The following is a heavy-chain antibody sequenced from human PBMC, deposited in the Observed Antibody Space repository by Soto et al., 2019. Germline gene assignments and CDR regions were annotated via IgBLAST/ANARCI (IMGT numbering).Heavy chain of an antibody. J-gene: IGHJ6*02. V-gene: IGHV3-21*01. CDR3: ARDPRGPNYYGMDV. Sequence: ALRLSCAASGFTFSSYSMNWVRQAPGKGLEWVSSISSSSSYIYYADSVKGRFTISRDNAKNSLYLQMNSLRAEDTAVYYCARDPRGPNYYGMDVWGQGTTVTVSS. D-gene: IGHD3-10*01. CDR2: ISSSSSYI. CDR1: GFTFSSYS.